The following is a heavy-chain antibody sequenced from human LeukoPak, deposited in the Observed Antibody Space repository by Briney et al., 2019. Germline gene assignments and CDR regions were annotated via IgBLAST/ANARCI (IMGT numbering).Heavy chain of an antibody. Sequence: GGSLRLSCAASGFTFSDFWMHWVRQGPEKRLVWVARIRTDGGVTDYADSVKGRFTISRDNTKSTLYLQMNSLRDDDSAAYFCARVYLERLTAGYFDHWGQGTQVTVSP. D-gene: IGHD2-8*01. J-gene: IGHJ4*02. CDR2: IRTDGGVT. CDR1: GFTFSDFW. CDR3: ARVYLERLTAGYFDH. V-gene: IGHV3-74*01.